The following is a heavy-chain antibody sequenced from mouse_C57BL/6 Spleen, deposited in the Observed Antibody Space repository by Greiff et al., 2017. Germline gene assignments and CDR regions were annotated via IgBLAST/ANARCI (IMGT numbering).Heavy chain of an antibody. CDR3: ARDPWFAY. V-gene: IGHV1-80*01. CDR2: IYPGDGDT. CDR1: GYAFSSYW. J-gene: IGHJ3*01. Sequence: LEESGAELVKPGASVKISCKASGYAFSSYWMNWVKQRPGKGLEWIGQIYPGDGDTNYNGKFKGKATLTADKSSSTAYMQLSSLTSEDSAVYFCARDPWFAYWGQGTLVTVSA.